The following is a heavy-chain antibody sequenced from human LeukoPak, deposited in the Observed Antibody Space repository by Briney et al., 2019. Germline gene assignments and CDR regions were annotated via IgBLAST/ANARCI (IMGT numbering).Heavy chain of an antibody. J-gene: IGHJ5*02. Sequence: PSETLSLTCAVYGGSFSGYYWSWIRQPAGKGLEWIGRIYTSGSTNYNPSLKSRVTMSVDTSKNQFSLKLSSVTAADTAVYYCASSKSGYSYGFEPWGQGTLVTVSS. CDR3: ASSKSGYSYGFEP. D-gene: IGHD5-18*01. V-gene: IGHV4-59*10. CDR2: IYTSGST. CDR1: GGSFSGYY.